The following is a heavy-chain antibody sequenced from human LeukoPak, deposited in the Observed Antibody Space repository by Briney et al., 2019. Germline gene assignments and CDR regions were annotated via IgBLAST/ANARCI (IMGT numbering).Heavy chain of an antibody. V-gene: IGHV4-34*01. J-gene: IGHJ6*03. CDR2: INHSGST. CDR1: GGSFSGYY. D-gene: IGHD3-10*02. Sequence: SETLSLTCAVYGGSFSGYYWSWIRQPPGKGLEWIGEINHSGSTNYNPSLKSRVTISVDTSKNQFSLKLSSVTAADTAVYYCARAYVYYYYYMDAWGKGTTVTVSS. CDR3: ARAYVYYYYYMDA.